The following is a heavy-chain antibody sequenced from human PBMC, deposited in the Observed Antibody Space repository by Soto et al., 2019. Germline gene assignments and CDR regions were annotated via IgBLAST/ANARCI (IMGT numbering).Heavy chain of an antibody. D-gene: IGHD3-10*01. Sequence: EVQLLESGGGWVQPGGSLRLSCAASGFKFSSYDMNWVRQAPGKGLEWVSGISGSGGTTYYADSVKGRFTISRDNPKNSLYLQMNSLRAEDTAVYYCARVDYYGSGSYLGNYGMDVWGQGTTVTVSS. V-gene: IGHV3-23*01. J-gene: IGHJ6*02. CDR2: ISGSGGTT. CDR3: ARVDYYGSGSYLGNYGMDV. CDR1: GFKFSSYD.